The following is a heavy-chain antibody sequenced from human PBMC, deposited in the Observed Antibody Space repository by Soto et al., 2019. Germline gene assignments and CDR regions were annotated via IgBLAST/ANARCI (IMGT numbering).Heavy chain of an antibody. V-gene: IGHV1-69*01. CDR2: IIPIFGTA. CDR1: GGTFSSYA. J-gene: IGHJ5*02. CDR3: ARLPYYYGSGSLNWFDP. Sequence: QVXLVQSGAEVKKPGSSVKVSCKASGGTFSSYAISWVRQAPGQGLEWMGGIIPIFGTANYAQKFQGRVTITADESTSTAYMELSSLRSEDTAVYYCARLPYYYGSGSLNWFDPWGQGTLVTVSS. D-gene: IGHD3-10*01.